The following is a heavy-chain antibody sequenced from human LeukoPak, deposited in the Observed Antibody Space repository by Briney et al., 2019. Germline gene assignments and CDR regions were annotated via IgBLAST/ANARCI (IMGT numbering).Heavy chain of an antibody. D-gene: IGHD1-1*01. CDR1: GGSISSYY. J-gene: IGHJ3*02. V-gene: IGHV4-59*01. CDR2: IYYTGST. Sequence: SETLSLTCTVSGGSISSYYWSWIRQPPGKGLEWVGYIYYTGSTNYNPSLMSRVTISVDTSKIQFSLKLSSVTAADTAVYYCARRVARTGIYAFDIWGQGTMVTVSS. CDR3: ARRVARTGIYAFDI.